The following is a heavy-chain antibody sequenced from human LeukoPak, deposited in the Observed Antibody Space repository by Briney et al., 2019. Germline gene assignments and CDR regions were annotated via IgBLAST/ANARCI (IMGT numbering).Heavy chain of an antibody. CDR3: ARHHLVYDFWSGPLWDV. J-gene: IGHJ6*04. CDR1: GYSISSGHY. Sequence: PSETLSLTCTVSGYSISSGHYWGWIRQPPGKGLEWIGHISISGSTRYNPSLRSRVTMSLDTSKNQFSLKLSSVTAADTAVYYCARHHLVYDFWSGPLWDVWGKGTTVTVSS. V-gene: IGHV4-38-2*02. D-gene: IGHD3-3*01. CDR2: ISISGST.